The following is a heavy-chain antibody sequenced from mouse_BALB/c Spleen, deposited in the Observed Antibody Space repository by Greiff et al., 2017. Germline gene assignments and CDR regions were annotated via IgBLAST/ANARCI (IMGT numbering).Heavy chain of an antibody. D-gene: IGHD1-2*01. J-gene: IGHJ3*01. V-gene: IGHV2-9*02. CDR1: GFSLTSYG. CDR2: IWAGGST. CDR3: ARGDTTATSFAY. Sequence: VKLMESGPGLVAPSQSLSITCTVSGFSLTSYGVHWVRQPPGKGLEWLGVIWAGGSTNYNSALMSRLSISKDNSKSQVFLKMNSLQTDDTAMYYCARGDTTATSFAYWGQGTLVTVSA.